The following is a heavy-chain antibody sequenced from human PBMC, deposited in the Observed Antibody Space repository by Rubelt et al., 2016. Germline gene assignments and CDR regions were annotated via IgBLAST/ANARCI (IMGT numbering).Heavy chain of an antibody. CDR1: GLSFSTYW. V-gene: IGHV3-7*01. J-gene: IGHJ4*02. CDR2: IKKDGSET. CDR3: SHTLDN. D-gene: IGHD2-2*02. Sequence: VQPVESGGGVVQPGTSLRLSCAVSGLSFSTYWMSWVRQAPGKGLEWVARIKKDGSETYYGGSVQGRFTISRDNAKNSLYLQMNNLRAEDTAVYYCSHTLDNWGQGTLVTVSS.